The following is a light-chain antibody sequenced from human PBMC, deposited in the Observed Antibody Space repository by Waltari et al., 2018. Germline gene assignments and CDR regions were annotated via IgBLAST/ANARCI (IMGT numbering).Light chain of an antibody. V-gene: IGKV1-33*01. J-gene: IGKJ2*01. CDR2: DAS. CDR1: QDITTS. CDR3: QHYHSLPYT. Sequence: DLQLTQTPTSLSAPVAARGNSTCQATQDITTSLSWFQQKPGKAPQLLIYDASSLQAGVPSRFSGTGSGTAFSFTITSLQPEDSATYYCQHYHSLPYTFGRGTKLQIK.